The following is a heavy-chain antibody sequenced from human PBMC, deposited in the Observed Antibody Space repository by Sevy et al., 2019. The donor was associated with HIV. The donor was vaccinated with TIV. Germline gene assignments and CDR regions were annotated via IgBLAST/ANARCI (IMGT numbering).Heavy chain of an antibody. V-gene: IGHV4-31*03. D-gene: IGHD2-8*02. Sequence: SETLSLTCTVSGGSISTDFYHWSWIRQRPGKGLEWIGKTYYTGTTDYNPSLKSRVTISVDASKSKFSLKLMSATAADTAIYYCARDSSIRPRVLDNWGQGTLVTVSS. CDR2: TYYTGTT. CDR3: ARDSSIRPRVLDN. CDR1: GGSISTDFYH. J-gene: IGHJ4*02.